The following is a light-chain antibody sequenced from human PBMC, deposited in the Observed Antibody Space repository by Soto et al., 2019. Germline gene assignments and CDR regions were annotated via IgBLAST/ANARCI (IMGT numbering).Light chain of an antibody. CDR2: GAS. V-gene: IGKV3-20*01. J-gene: IGKJ1*01. Sequence: ESVLTQSPGTLSLSPGERATLSCRASQSVSSSYLAWYQQKPGQAPRLLIYGASSRATGIPDRFSGSGSGTDFTLTINRLAPEDFAVYYCQHYGSSRTFGQGTKV. CDR1: QSVSSSY. CDR3: QHYGSSRT.